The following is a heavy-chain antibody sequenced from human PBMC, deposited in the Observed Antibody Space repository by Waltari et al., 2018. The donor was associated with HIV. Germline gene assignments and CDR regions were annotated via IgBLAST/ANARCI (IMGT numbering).Heavy chain of an antibody. Sequence: EVQLVESGGGLVKPGGSLRLSCAASGFTFSSYSMNWVRQAPGKGLEWVSSISSSTSYIYYADSLKGRFTISRDNAKNSLYLQMNSLRAEDTAVYYCATIWGGYSSSWISFDYWGQGTLVTVSS. CDR2: ISSSTSYI. CDR1: GFTFSSYS. CDR3: ATIWGGYSSSWISFDY. J-gene: IGHJ4*02. V-gene: IGHV3-21*01. D-gene: IGHD6-13*01.